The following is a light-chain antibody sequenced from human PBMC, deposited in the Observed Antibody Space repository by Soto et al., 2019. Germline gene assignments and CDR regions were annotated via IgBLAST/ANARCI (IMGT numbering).Light chain of an antibody. CDR3: HQYDSSPLT. Sequence: EIVLTQSPGTLPLSPGERATLSCRASQSVSSSYLACYQQKPGQALRLLIYGATSSATGIPDRFSGRGSGTDFTLTISRLETEDLAEYYCHQYDSSPLTFGGGTKVEIK. V-gene: IGKV3-20*01. CDR1: QSVSSSY. CDR2: GAT. J-gene: IGKJ4*01.